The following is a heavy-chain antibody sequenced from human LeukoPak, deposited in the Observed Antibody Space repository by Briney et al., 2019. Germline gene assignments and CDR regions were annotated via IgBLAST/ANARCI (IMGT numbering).Heavy chain of an antibody. D-gene: IGHD6-19*01. CDR3: ARDHRVAVAGTYYYCYGMDV. CDR1: GYTFTSYG. J-gene: IGHJ6*02. CDR2: ISAYNGNT. V-gene: IGHV1-18*01. Sequence: ASVKVSCKASGYTFTSYGISWVRQAPGQGLEWMGWISAYNGNTNYAQKLQGRVTMTTDTSTSTAYMELRSLRSDDTAVYYCARDHRVAVAGTYYYCYGMDVWGQGTTVTVSS.